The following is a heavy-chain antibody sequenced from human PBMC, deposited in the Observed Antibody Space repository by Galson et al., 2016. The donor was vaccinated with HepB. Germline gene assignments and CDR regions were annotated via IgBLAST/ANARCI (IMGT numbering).Heavy chain of an antibody. CDR2: INTDGGTT. V-gene: IGHV3-74*01. Sequence: SLRLSCAASGFTFSNYWMHWVRQAPGKGLMWVSRINTDGGTTNYADSVKGRFTVSRDNAKNTLFLQMNSLRADGTAVYYCFADLRCSSPSCSPRWFDPCGQGTQVTVSS. J-gene: IGHJ5*02. CDR1: GFTFSNYW. CDR3: FADLRCSSPSCSPRWFDP. D-gene: IGHD2-2*01.